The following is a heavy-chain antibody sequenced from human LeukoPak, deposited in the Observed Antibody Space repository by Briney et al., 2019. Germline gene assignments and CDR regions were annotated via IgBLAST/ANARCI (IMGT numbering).Heavy chain of an antibody. V-gene: IGHV1-2*02. CDR2: INPNSGGT. CDR1: GYTFTGYY. CDR3: PPNHYIRDFDWLYYFDY. D-gene: IGHD3-9*01. J-gene: IGHJ4*02. Sequence: ASVKVSCKASGYTFTGYYIHWVRQAPGQGLNWMGWINPNSGGTDYAQKFQGRVTMTRDTSIPTAYMELSRLRSDVTAVYFCPPNHYIRDFDWLYYFDYWGQGTLVTVSS.